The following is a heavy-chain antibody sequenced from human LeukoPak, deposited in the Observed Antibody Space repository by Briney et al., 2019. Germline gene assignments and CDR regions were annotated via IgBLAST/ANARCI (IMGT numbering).Heavy chain of an antibody. CDR1: GFTFSNAW. J-gene: IGHJ4*02. Sequence: GGSLRLSCAASGFTFSNAWMGWVRQAPGKGLEWVGRIKSKTDGGTTDYAAPVKGRFTISRDDSKNTLYLQMNGLKTEDTAVYYCTTDRRYYDSSGYYWGVTYYFDYWGQGTLVTVSS. CDR2: IKSKTDGGTT. CDR3: TTDRRYYDSSGYYWGVTYYFDY. D-gene: IGHD3-22*01. V-gene: IGHV3-15*01.